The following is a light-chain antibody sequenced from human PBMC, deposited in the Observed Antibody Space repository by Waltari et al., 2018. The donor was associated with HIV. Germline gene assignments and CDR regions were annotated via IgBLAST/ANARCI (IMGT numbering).Light chain of an antibody. CDR2: KPN. Sequence: QSVLTQPPSVSGAPGQRVTLSCTGNSSNIGTHDVHWYQQAPATAPQLLIYKPNNRPSGVPERCSGSKSGTSASLAITGLQAEDEADYYCQSSDSTLSGSVFGGGTKLTVL. J-gene: IGLJ2*01. CDR1: SSNIGTHD. V-gene: IGLV1-40*01. CDR3: QSSDSTLSGSV.